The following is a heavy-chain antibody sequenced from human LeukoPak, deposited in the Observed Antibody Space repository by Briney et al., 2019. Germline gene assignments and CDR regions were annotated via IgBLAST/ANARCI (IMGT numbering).Heavy chain of an antibody. J-gene: IGHJ4*02. Sequence: ASVKVSCKATGYTFTDYYIHWVRQAPGQGLELMGWINPNSGGTNYAQKFQGRVTMTRDTSISTAYMELSRLRSDDTAVSYCAREISGDGSNYFDYWGQGTLVTVSS. CDR2: INPNSGGT. V-gene: IGHV1-2*02. D-gene: IGHD5-12*01. CDR1: GYTFTDYY. CDR3: AREISGDGSNYFDY.